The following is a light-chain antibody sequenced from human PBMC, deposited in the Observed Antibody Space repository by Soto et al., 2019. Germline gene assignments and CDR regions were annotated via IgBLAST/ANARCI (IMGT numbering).Light chain of an antibody. J-gene: IGKJ2*01. CDR2: GAS. CDR3: QQYGSSRNT. CDR1: QSVSSSY. V-gene: IGKV3-20*01. Sequence: EIVLTQSPGTLSLSPGERATLSCRASQSVSSSYLAWYQQKLGQAPSLLIYGASSRATGIPDRFSGRGSGTDFTLTISRLEPEDFAVYYCQQYGSSRNTFGQGSKLEIK.